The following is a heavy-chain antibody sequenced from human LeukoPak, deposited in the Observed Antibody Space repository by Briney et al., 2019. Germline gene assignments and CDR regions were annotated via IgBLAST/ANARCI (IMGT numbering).Heavy chain of an antibody. D-gene: IGHD2/OR15-2a*01. J-gene: IGHJ4*02. CDR1: GFTFRNYP. V-gene: IGHV3-64D*06. Sequence: RPGGSLRLSCSASGFTFRNYPMHWVRQAPGKGLEYVSAISSEGGTTYYADSVKGRFTIARDNSRNTLYLQMSSLRVEDTAVYYCVKEIAFYDYWGQGALVTVS. CDR2: ISSEGGTT. CDR3: VKEIAFYDY.